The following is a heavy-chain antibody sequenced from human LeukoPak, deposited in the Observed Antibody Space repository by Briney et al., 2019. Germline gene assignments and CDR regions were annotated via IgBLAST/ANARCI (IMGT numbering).Heavy chain of an antibody. CDR2: ISSDGSST. Sequence: GRSLRLSCAASGFTFSSYWMHWVRQAPGKGLVWVSRISSDGSSTTYADSVKGRFTNSRDNAKNTLYLQMNSLRAEDTAVYYCAKDIAGYSSGWYLDYMDVWAKGPRSPSP. CDR1: GFTFSSYW. D-gene: IGHD6-19*01. V-gene: IGHV3-74*01. CDR3: AKDIAGYSSGWYLDYMDV. J-gene: IGHJ6*03.